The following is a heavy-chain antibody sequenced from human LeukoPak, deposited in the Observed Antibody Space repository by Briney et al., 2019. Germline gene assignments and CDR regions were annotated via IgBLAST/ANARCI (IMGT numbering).Heavy chain of an antibody. CDR3: ARDPLLLGELSLGMDV. CDR2: IYYSGST. CDR1: GGSISSYY. Sequence: SETLSLTCTVSGGSISSYYWSWIRQPPGKGLEWIGYIYYSGSTNYNPSLKSRVTISVDTSKNQFSLKLSSVTAADTAVYYCARDPLLLGELSLGMDVWGQGTTVTVSS. V-gene: IGHV4-59*01. D-gene: IGHD3-16*02. J-gene: IGHJ6*02.